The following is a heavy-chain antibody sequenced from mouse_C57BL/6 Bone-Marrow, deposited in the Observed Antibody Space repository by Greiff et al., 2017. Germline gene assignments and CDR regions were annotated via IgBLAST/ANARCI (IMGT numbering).Heavy chain of an antibody. CDR1: GYTFTSYW. CDR3: ARWVYDGYHYFDY. V-gene: IGHV1-7*01. D-gene: IGHD2-3*01. Sequence: VQLQESGAELAKPGASVKLSCKASGYTFTSYWMHWVKQRPGQGLEWIGYINPSSGYTKYNQKFKDKATLTADQSSSTASMQLSSLTYEDSAVYYCARWVYDGYHYFDYWGQGTTLTVSS. CDR2: INPSSGYT. J-gene: IGHJ2*01.